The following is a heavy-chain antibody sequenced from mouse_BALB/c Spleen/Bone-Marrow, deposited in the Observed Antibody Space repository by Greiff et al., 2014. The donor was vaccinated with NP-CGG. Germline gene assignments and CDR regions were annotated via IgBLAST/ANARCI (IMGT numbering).Heavy chain of an antibody. CDR3: AKHDTTVVLDY. CDR1: GFSLTDYG. V-gene: IGHV2-6-5*01. Sequence: VQLQESGPGLVAPSQSLSITCTVSGFSLTDYGVSWIRQPPGKGLERLGVIWGGGITYYNSTLKSRLSISKDNSKSQVFLKMNSLQTDDTAMYYCAKHDTTVVLDYWGQGTTLTVSS. J-gene: IGHJ2*01. D-gene: IGHD1-1*01. CDR2: IWGGGIT.